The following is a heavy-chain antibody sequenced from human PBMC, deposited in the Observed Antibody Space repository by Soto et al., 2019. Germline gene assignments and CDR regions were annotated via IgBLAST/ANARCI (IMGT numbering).Heavy chain of an antibody. Sequence: ASVKVTCKASVFTSSGISWVRQAPGQRLEWMGWISTHNGNTIYAQKFQGRVIMTMDTSTTTVYMELRSLRPDDTAVYLCAREGILGLFDAYDLWGQGTMVTVSS. D-gene: IGHD3-3*01. J-gene: IGHJ3*01. CDR3: AREGILGLFDAYDL. V-gene: IGHV1-18*04. CDR1: VFTSSG. CDR2: ISTHNGNT.